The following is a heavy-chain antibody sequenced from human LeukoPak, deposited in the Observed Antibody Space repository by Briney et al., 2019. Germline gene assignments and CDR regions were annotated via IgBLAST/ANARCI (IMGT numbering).Heavy chain of an antibody. Sequence: PGGSLRLSCVASGFTISGHAMSWVRQAPAKGLEWVSITVAGYSETHYADSVRGRFTISRDDSSNTLSLEMNSLRADDTGTYYCVKDFCRGGNCPFPFFDPWGQGTVVTVSS. CDR2: TVAGYSET. CDR3: VKDFCRGGNCPFPFFDP. V-gene: IGHV3-23*01. D-gene: IGHD4-23*01. CDR1: GFTISGHA. J-gene: IGHJ5*02.